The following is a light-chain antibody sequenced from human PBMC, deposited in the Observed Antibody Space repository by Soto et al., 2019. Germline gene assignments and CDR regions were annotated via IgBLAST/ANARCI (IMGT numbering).Light chain of an antibody. CDR2: GNS. CDR3: QSYDSSLSGVV. Sequence: QSVLTQPPSVSGAAQQRVTISCTGSSSKIGAGYDVHWYQQLPGTAPKLLIYGNSNRPSGVPDRFSGSKSGTSASLAITGLQAEDEADYYCQSYDSSLSGVVFGGGTKLTVL. V-gene: IGLV1-40*01. J-gene: IGLJ2*01. CDR1: SSKIGAGYD.